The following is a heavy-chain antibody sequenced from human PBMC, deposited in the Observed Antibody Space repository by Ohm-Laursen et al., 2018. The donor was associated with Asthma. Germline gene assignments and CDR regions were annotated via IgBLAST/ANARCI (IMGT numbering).Heavy chain of an antibody. CDR1: GFTFSSYW. D-gene: IGHD4-11*01. J-gene: IGHJ4*02. CDR3: AREVADSDSIDY. Sequence: SLRLSCSASGFTFSSYWMSWVRQAPGKGLEWVANIKQDGSEKYYEDSVKGRFTISRDNAKNSLYLQMNSLRAEDTAVYYCAREVADSDSIDYWGQGTLVTVSS. CDR2: IKQDGSEK. V-gene: IGHV3-7*01.